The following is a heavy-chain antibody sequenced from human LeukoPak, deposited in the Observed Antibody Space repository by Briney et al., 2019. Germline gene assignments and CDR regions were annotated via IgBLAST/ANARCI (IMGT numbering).Heavy chain of an antibody. J-gene: IGHJ4*02. CDR1: GFTFSSYA. CDR2: ISGSGGST. D-gene: IGHD5-18*01. V-gene: IGHV3-23*01. Sequence: PGGSLRLSRAASGFTFSSYAMSWVRQAPGKGLEWVSAISGSGGSTYYADSVKGRLTISRDNSKNTLYLRMNSLRAEDTAAYYCAKDLEYSYGFSGDYWGQGTLVTVSS. CDR3: AKDLEYSYGFSGDY.